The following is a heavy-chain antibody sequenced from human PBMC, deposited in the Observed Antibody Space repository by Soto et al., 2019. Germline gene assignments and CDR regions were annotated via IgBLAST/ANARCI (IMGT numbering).Heavy chain of an antibody. CDR1: GGSINRGGYY. J-gene: IGHJ3*01. D-gene: IGHD2-2*01. V-gene: IGHV4-31*03. CDR3: VREAPAASDAFDV. Sequence: QVQLQESGPGLVKPSQTLSLTCSVSGGSINRGGYYWSWIRQHPGKGLEWIGYIYYNGNPYYNPSLKSRVNISIDTSRNQFSLKLTSVTAADTAVYYCVREAPAASDAFDVWGQGTMVTVSS. CDR2: IYYNGNP.